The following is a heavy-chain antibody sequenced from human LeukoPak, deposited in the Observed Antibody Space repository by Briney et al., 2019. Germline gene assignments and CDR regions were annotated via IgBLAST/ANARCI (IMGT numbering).Heavy chain of an antibody. CDR2: IYYSGST. V-gene: IGHV4-61*01. Sequence: SETLSLTCTVSGGSISSSSYYWGWIRQPPGKGLEWIGYIYYSGSTNYNPSLKSRVTISVDTSKNQFSLKLSSVTAADTAVYYCARDQIDSAYVRGSFGYYYYGMDVWGQGTTVTVSS. CDR3: ARDQIDSAYVRGSFGYYYYGMDV. J-gene: IGHJ6*02. CDR1: GGSISSSSYY. D-gene: IGHD5-12*01.